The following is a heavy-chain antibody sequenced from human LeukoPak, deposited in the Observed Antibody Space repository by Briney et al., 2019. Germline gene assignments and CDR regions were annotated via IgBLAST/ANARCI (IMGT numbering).Heavy chain of an antibody. CDR3: ARSQWLKSRPDY. Sequence: GGSLRLSCAASGFTVSSNYMSWVRQAPGKGLEWVSVIYSGGSTYYADSVKGRFTISRDNSKNTLYLQMNSLRAEDTAVYYCARSQWLKSRPDYWGQGTLATVSS. CDR1: GFTVSSNY. V-gene: IGHV3-66*01. CDR2: IYSGGST. D-gene: IGHD6-19*01. J-gene: IGHJ4*02.